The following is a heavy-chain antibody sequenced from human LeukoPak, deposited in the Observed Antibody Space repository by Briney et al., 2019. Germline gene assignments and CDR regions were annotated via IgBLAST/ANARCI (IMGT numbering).Heavy chain of an antibody. CDR1: GFIFSNYA. V-gene: IGHV3-30*18. D-gene: IGHD4-17*01. CDR3: VKVYPTLTTSSVLGS. Sequence: GGSLRLSCAASGFIFSNYAIHWVRQAPGKGLEWVTAISYNGDNQHYADPVKGRFTISKDNSKNTVYLQIDALRTEDSAVYYCVKVYPTLTTSSVLGSWGQGTLVTVSS. CDR2: ISYNGDNQ. J-gene: IGHJ4*03.